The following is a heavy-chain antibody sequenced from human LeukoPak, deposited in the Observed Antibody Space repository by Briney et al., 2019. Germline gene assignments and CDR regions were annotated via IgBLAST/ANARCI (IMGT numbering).Heavy chain of an antibody. V-gene: IGHV4-31*03. CDR3: ARDGIGSSSRRGY. CDR2: IYYSGST. CDR1: GGSISSGGYY. Sequence: SETLSLTCTVSGGSISSGGYYWSWIRQQPGKGLEWIGYIYYSGSTYYNPSLKSRVTISVDTSKNQFSLKLSSVTAADTAVYYCARDGIGSSSRRGYWGQGTLVTVSS. D-gene: IGHD6-13*01. J-gene: IGHJ4*02.